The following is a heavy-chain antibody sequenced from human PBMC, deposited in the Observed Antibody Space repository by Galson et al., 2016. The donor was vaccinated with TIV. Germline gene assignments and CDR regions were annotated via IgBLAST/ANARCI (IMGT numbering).Heavy chain of an antibody. CDR1: GYTFSYWG. Sequence: SVKVSCKASGYTFSYWGISWARQAPGQGLEWLGWISAHNGATRFAQDVQGRVTLTTDTSTSTAYLELRSLTFDDTAIYYCARDHPPNEGAVAGYYPFNYYALDLWGQGTTVTVSS. CDR2: ISAHNGAT. CDR3: ARDHPPNEGAVAGYYPFNYYALDL. J-gene: IGHJ6*02. D-gene: IGHD3-9*01. V-gene: IGHV1-18*01.